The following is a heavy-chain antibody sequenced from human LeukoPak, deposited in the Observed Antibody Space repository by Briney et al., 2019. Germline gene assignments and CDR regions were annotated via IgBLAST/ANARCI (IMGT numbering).Heavy chain of an antibody. J-gene: IGHJ4*02. V-gene: IGHV4-30-4*01. Sequence: SETLSLTCTVSGGSISSGDYYWSWICQPPGKGLEWIGYIYYSGSTYYNPSLKSRVTISVDTSKNQFSLKLSSVTAADTAVYYCARVTLLEWLFNFDYWGQGTLVTVSS. CDR2: IYYSGST. CDR1: GGSISSGDYY. D-gene: IGHD3-3*01. CDR3: ARVTLLEWLFNFDY.